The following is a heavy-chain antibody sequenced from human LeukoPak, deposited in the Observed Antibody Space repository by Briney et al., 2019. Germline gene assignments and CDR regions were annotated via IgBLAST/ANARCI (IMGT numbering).Heavy chain of an antibody. CDR3: VKDDGWVQYAN. V-gene: IGHV3-23*01. CDR2: ISGSGGDT. CDR1: GFTFNDYG. Sequence: GGSLRLSCAASGFTFNDYGMSWVRQAPGKGLEWVSGISGSGGDTYYADSVKGRFIISRDNSKNTVYLQMNSLSAEDAAVYYCVKDDGWVQYANWGQGTLVTVSS. D-gene: IGHD5-24*01. J-gene: IGHJ4*02.